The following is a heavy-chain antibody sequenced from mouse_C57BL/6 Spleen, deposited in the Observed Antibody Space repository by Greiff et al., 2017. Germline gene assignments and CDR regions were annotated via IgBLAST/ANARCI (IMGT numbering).Heavy chain of an antibody. V-gene: IGHV2-9*01. CDR3: AKKGYGSSYSYWYFDV. D-gene: IGHD1-1*01. CDR1: GFSLTSYG. Sequence: QVQLQESGPGLVAPSHSLSITCTVSGFSLTSYGVTWVRQPPGKGLEWLGVIWGGGSTNYNSALMSRLSIRKDNSKSQVSLKMNSLQTDDKAMYYCAKKGYGSSYSYWYFDVWGTGTTVTVSS. J-gene: IGHJ1*03. CDR2: IWGGGST.